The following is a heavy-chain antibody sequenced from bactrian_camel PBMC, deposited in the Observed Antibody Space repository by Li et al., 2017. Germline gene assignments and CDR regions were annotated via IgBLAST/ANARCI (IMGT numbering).Heavy chain of an antibody. CDR3: EADSMSCRGRVLTLGGADFAH. J-gene: IGHJ4*01. V-gene: IGHV3S54*01. D-gene: IGHD1*01. Sequence: QVQLVESGGGSVQAGGSLRLTCTATGFDHKDNCIGWFRQAPGKEREGVASTPTGRGAPYYVDSVKGRFAISQDNAKNTLYLQMTNLKLEDTARYFCEADSMSCRGRVLTLGGADFAHWGQGTQVTVS. CDR2: TPTGRGAP. CDR1: GFDHKDNC.